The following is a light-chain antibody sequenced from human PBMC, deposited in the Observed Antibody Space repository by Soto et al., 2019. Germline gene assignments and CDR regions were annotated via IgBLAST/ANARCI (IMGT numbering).Light chain of an antibody. CDR3: QQYGSSGT. CDR1: QSVSKNY. V-gene: IGKV3-20*01. Sequence: EIVLTQSPGTLSLSPGERATLSCRASQSVSKNYLAWYQQKPGQAPRLLIYVASNRATGIPDRFSGSGSGTDFTLTISRLEPEDFAVYYCQQYGSSGTFGQGTKVDIK. CDR2: VAS. J-gene: IGKJ1*01.